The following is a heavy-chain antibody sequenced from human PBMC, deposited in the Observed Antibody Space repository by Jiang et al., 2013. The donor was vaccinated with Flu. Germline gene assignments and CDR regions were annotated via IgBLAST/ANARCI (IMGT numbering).Heavy chain of an antibody. CDR3: ARDRDFGEFFH. CDR2: SITVGTP. V-gene: IGHV4-59*01. J-gene: IGHJ4*02. CDR1: GGSISTYY. Sequence: TVSGGSISTYYLELDPAAPREGTGVDLVISITVGTPTTTPPSKSRATISVDTSKNQFSLKLSSVTAADTAVYYCARDRDFGEFFHWGQGTLVTVSS. D-gene: IGHD3-10*01.